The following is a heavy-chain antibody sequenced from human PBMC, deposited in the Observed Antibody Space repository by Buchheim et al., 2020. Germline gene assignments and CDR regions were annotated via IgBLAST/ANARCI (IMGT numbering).Heavy chain of an antibody. V-gene: IGHV3-23*01. D-gene: IGHD6-19*01. CDR3: AKDGITYSSGWSDY. CDR2: ISGIGGST. Sequence: EVQLLESGGALVQPGGSLTLSCAASGFTFSSFAMSWVRQAPGKGLEWVSAISGIGGSTYYADSVKGRFTISRDNSKNTLYLHMHSLRAEDTAVYYCAKDGITYSSGWSDYWGQGTL. CDR1: GFTFSSFA. J-gene: IGHJ4*02.